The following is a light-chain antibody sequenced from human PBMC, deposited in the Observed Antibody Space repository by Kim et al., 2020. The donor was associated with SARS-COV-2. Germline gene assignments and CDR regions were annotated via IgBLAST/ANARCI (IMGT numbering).Light chain of an antibody. J-gene: IGKJ2*01. Sequence: SASVGARVTITCRASQDISTWLAWYQHKPGKAPNLLIYKASNLESGVPSRFSGSGSGTGFTLTISSLQPDDFATYYCQHYSRYPYTFGQGTKLEI. CDR1: QDISTW. CDR3: QHYSRYPYT. V-gene: IGKV1-5*03. CDR2: KAS.